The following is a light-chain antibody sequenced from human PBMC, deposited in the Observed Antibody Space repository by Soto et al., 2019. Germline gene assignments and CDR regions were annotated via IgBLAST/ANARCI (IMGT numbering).Light chain of an antibody. CDR1: QSVRTK. CDR3: QQHGQWWT. J-gene: IGKJ1*01. Sequence: EMVMTQSPATLSVSLGERATLSCRASQSVRTKLVWYQQKPGQATRLLIYGASTRATGIPARLSGSGSGTEFALTISNLQSEDVAVYYCQQHGQWWTFGQGTKVEIK. CDR2: GAS. V-gene: IGKV3-15*01.